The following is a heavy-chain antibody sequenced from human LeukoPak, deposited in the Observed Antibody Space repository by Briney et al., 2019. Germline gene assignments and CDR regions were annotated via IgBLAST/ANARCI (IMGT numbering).Heavy chain of an antibody. CDR3: ARLGGSYAYYYYYMDV. D-gene: IGHD1-26*01. J-gene: IGHJ6*03. CDR2: IYYSGST. V-gene: IGHV4-39*01. CDR1: GGSISSSSYY. Sequence: PSETLSLTCTVSGGSISSSSYYWGWIRQPPGKGLEWLGSIYYSGSTYYNPSLKSRVTISVDTSKNQFSLKLSSVTAADTAVYYCARLGGSYAYYYYYMDVWGKGTTVTISS.